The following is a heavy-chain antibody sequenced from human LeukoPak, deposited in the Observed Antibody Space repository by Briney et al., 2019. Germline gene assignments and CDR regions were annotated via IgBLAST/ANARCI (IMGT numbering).Heavy chain of an antibody. D-gene: IGHD6-13*01. CDR1: GGSISSYY. Sequence: PSETLSLTCTVSGGSISSYYWSWLRQPPGKGLEWMGDIYHSGSTNYNPSLKSRGTISVDTSKNQFSLKLSSVTAADTAVYYCERHGGRGSSWSGPRFYFDYWGKGTLVTVSS. V-gene: IGHV4-59*08. J-gene: IGHJ4*02. CDR2: IYHSGST. CDR3: ERHGGRGSSWSGPRFYFDY.